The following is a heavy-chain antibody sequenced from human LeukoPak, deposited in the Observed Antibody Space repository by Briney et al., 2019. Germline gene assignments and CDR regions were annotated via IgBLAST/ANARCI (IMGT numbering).Heavy chain of an antibody. Sequence: PGGSLRLSCAASEFTFISYWMTWVRQAPGKGLEWVANIKQHGSGKYYVDSVKGRVTISRDNAKNSLYLQMSSLRAEDTAVYYCARADSSIAARLSRSSIFNYYYYMDVWGKGTTVTVSS. J-gene: IGHJ6*03. V-gene: IGHV3-7*01. D-gene: IGHD6-6*01. CDR1: EFTFISYW. CDR3: ARADSSIAARLSRSSIFNYYYYMDV. CDR2: IKQHGSGK.